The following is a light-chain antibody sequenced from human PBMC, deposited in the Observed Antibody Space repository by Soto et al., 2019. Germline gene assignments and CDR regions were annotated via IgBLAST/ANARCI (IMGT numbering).Light chain of an antibody. CDR3: QQRSNWPPTFT. CDR1: QDISNY. CDR2: KAS. V-gene: IGKV1-33*01. J-gene: IGKJ3*01. Sequence: DIQMTQSPSSLSASVGDRVTITCQASQDISNYLNWYQQKPGKAPKLLIYKASTLKSGVPSRFSGSGSGTDFTLTISSLEPEDFAVYYCQQRSNWPPTFTFGPGTKVDIK.